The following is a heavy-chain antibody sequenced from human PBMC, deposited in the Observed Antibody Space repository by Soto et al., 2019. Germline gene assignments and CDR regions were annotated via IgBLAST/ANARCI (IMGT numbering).Heavy chain of an antibody. CDR3: ARKSLSNFTWFDP. CDR2: INADYGNT. V-gene: IGHV1-18*04. Sequence: QLQLVPSVTELKKPGASVKVSCKASGYTFTNYGITWVRQAPGQGLEWMGWINADYGNTNYEQKFQGRVTMTTDTSTNTAYMELRSLRSDDTAVYYCARKSLSNFTWFDPWGQGKLVTVSS. CDR1: GYTFTNYG. J-gene: IGHJ5*02. D-gene: IGHD4-4*01.